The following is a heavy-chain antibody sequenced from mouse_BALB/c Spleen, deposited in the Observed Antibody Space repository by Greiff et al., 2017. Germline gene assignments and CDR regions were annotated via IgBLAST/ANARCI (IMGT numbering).Heavy chain of an antibody. J-gene: IGHJ3*01. Sequence: DVQLQESGPGLVKPSQSLSLTCTVTGYSITSDYAWNWIRQFPGNKLEWMGYISYSGSTSYNPSLKSRISITRDTSKNQFFLQLNSVTTEDTATYYCARGAYYRYDWFAYWGQGTLVTVSA. CDR1: GYSITSDYA. CDR3: ARGAYYRYDWFAY. D-gene: IGHD2-14*01. V-gene: IGHV3-2*02. CDR2: ISYSGST.